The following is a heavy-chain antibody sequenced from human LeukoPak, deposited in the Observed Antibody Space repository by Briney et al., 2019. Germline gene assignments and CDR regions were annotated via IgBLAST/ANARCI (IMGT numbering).Heavy chain of an antibody. J-gene: IGHJ3*02. CDR3: AARRGRVPFDI. D-gene: IGHD2-15*01. Sequence: PSQTLSLTCTVSGGSISSGSYYWSWIRQPAGKGLEWIGRIYTSGSTNYNPSLKSRVTISVDTSKNQFSLKLSSVTAADTAVYYCAARRGRVPFDIWGQGTMVTVSS. V-gene: IGHV4-61*02. CDR2: IYTSGST. CDR1: GGSISSGSYY.